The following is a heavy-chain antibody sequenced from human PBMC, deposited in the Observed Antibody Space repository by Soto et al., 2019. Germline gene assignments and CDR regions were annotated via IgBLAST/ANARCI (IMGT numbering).Heavy chain of an antibody. CDR1: GFTFSDYY. J-gene: IGHJ4*02. CDR3: ARVGYYYDSSGYTFDY. CDR2: ISSSSSYT. D-gene: IGHD3-22*01. V-gene: IGHV3-11*05. Sequence: QVQLVESGGGLVKPGGSLRLSCAASGFTFSDYYMSWIRQAPGKGLEWVSYISSSSSYTNYADSVKGRFTISRDNAKNSLYLQMNSLRAEDTAVYYCARVGYYYDSSGYTFDYWGQGTLVTVSS.